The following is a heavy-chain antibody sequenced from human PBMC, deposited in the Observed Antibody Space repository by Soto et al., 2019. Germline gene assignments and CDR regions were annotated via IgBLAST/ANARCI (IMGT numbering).Heavy chain of an antibody. V-gene: IGHV2-5*02. CDR3: AHSVVAGLGYYFDY. CDR1: GFSLSSTRVA. D-gene: IGHD6-19*01. CDR2: IYGDDDK. Sequence: GSGPTLVNPTQTLTLTCTFSGFSLSSTRVAVGWIRQPPGKALEWLALIYGDDDKRYSPFLKSRLTITKDTSKNQVVLTMTNMDPVDTATYYCAHSVVAGLGYYFDYWGQGTLVTVSS. J-gene: IGHJ4*02.